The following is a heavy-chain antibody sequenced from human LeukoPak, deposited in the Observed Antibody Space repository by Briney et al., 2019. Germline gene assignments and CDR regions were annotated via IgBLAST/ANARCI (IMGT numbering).Heavy chain of an antibody. CDR2: ISANNGHT. Sequence: ASVKVSCKASGYXFTNYGFSWVRQAPGQGLEWMGWISANNGHTNYAQKFQGRVTMTTDTSTSTAYMELRSLRSDDTAMYYCARAPMVGPTRVDFWGQGTLVTVSS. CDR3: ARAPMVGPTRVDF. D-gene: IGHD1-26*01. CDR1: GYXFTNYG. J-gene: IGHJ4*02. V-gene: IGHV1-18*01.